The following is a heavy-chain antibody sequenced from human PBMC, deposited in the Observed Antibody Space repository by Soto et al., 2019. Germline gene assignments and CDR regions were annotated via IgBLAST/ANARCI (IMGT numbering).Heavy chain of an antibody. Sequence: VQLVESGGGLVQPGGSLRLSCAASGFTFANYGINWVRQAPGKGLEWVSYISSVSRTIYYADSVKGRFTVSRDDAKNSLYLQMNSVRAEDTAVYYCARNNYQLLRGSYYMDVWGKGTTVTVSS. J-gene: IGHJ6*03. CDR2: ISSVSRTI. V-gene: IGHV3-48*01. CDR3: ARNNYQLLRGSYYMDV. D-gene: IGHD2-2*01. CDR1: GFTFANYG.